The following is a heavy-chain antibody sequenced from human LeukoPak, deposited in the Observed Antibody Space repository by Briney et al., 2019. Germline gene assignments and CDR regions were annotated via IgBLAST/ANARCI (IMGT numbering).Heavy chain of an antibody. Sequence: GESLKISCKGSGYSFSSYWISWVRQMPGKGLEWMGRIDPSDSYTNYGPSFQGHVTISGDKSINTAYLQWSSLKASDTAMYYCARHQAMGRGDVQGALDMWGQGTMVTVSS. CDR3: ARHQAMGRGDVQGALDM. CDR2: IDPSDSYT. CDR1: GYSFSSYW. J-gene: IGHJ3*02. D-gene: IGHD3-10*01. V-gene: IGHV5-10-1*01.